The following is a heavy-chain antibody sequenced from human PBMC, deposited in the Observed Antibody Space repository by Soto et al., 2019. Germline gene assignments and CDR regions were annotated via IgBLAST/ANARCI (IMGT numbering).Heavy chain of an antibody. D-gene: IGHD3-22*01. J-gene: IGHJ6*02. CDR1: GFTFSSYA. CDR2: ISGSGGST. V-gene: IGHV3-23*01. CDR3: ARDRYYYDSSGYYSLNYYGMDV. Sequence: GGSLRLSCAASGFTFSSYAMSWVRQAPGKGLEWVSAISGSGGSTYYADSVKGRFTISRDNAKNSLYLQMNSLRDEDTAVYYCARDRYYYDSSGYYSLNYYGMDVWGQGTTVTVSS.